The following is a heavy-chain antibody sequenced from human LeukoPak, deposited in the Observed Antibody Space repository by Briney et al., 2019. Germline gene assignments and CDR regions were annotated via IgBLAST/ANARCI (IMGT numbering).Heavy chain of an antibody. D-gene: IGHD6-13*01. V-gene: IGHV4-39*01. J-gene: IGHJ4*02. CDR1: GGSISSSSYY. Sequence: PSETLSLACTVSGGSISSSSYYWGWIRRPPGKGLEWIGRIYYSGSTYYNPSLNSRLAISVDTSKNQFSLKLSSVTAADTAVYYCARHTGSNWSFDYWGQGTLVTVSS. CDR2: IYYSGST. CDR3: ARHTGSNWSFDY.